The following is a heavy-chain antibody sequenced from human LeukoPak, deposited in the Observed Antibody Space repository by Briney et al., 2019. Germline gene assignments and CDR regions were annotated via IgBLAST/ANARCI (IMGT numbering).Heavy chain of an antibody. V-gene: IGHV3-23*01. CDR2: ISGSGGST. D-gene: IGHD6-13*01. CDR1: GFTFTSYA. CDR3: AEIPIAAAAH. J-gene: IGHJ4*02. Sequence: PGGSLRLSCAASGFTFTSYAMSWVRQAPGEGLEWVSAISGSGGSTYYADSVKGRFTISRDNSKNTLYLQMNSLRAEDTAVYYCAEIPIAAAAHWGQGTLVTVSS.